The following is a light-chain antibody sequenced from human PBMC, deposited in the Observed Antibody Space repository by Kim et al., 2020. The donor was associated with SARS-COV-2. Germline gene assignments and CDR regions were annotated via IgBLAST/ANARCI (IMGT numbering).Light chain of an antibody. J-gene: IGKJ4*01. V-gene: IGKV3-11*01. Sequence: EIVLTQSPATLSLSPGERATLSCRASQSVSSYLAWYQQKPGQAPRLLIYDASNRATGIPARFSGRWSGTDFTLTISSLEPEDFAVYYCQQRSIWPLTFGGGTKVDIK. CDR3: QQRSIWPLT. CDR2: DAS. CDR1: QSVSSY.